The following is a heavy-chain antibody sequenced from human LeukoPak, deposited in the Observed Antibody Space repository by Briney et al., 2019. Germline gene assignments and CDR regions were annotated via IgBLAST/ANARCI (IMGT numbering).Heavy chain of an antibody. CDR2: ISSSSSTI. V-gene: IGHV3-48*04. J-gene: IGHJ6*02. CDR1: GFTFSSYS. CDR3: ARKVVVVIHPYYYGMDV. Sequence: RGSLRLSCAASGFTFSSYSMNWVRQAPGKRLEWVSYISSSSSTIYYADSVKGRFTISRDNAKNSLYLQMNSLRAEDTAVYYCARKVVVVIHPYYYGMDVWGQGTTVTVSS. D-gene: IGHD3-22*01.